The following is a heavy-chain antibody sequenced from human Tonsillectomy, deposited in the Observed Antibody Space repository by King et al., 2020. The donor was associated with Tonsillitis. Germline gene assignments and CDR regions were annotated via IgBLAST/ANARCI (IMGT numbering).Heavy chain of an antibody. CDR2: IYYSGST. CDR3: ARSGRPYSNYAGGGVFQNWFDP. Sequence: VQLQESGPGLVKPSETLSLTCTVSGGSISSYYWSWIRQPPGKGLEWIGYIYYSGSTNYNPSLKSRVTISVDTSKNQFSLKLSSVTAADTAVYYCARSGRPYSNYAGGGVFQNWFDPWGQGTLVTVSS. CDR1: GGSISSYY. V-gene: IGHV4-59*01. D-gene: IGHD4-11*01. J-gene: IGHJ5*02.